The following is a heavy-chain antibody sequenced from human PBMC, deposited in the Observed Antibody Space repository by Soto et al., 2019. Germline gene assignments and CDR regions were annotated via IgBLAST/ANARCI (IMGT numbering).Heavy chain of an antibody. Sequence: QVQLVQSGAEVKKPGASVKVSCKTSGYIFSTYSIAWVRQAPGQGLEWMGWINTYNGKTHYAQKFQGRVSVTAEPSTGTVYMALRSLTSDDTAVYYCARGPQASDFWGQGTLVTVSS. CDR3: ARGPQASDF. CDR2: INTYNGKT. V-gene: IGHV1-18*04. CDR1: GYIFSTYS. J-gene: IGHJ4*02.